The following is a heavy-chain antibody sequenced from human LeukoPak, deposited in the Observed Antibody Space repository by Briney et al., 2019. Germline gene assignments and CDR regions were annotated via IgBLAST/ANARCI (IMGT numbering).Heavy chain of an antibody. D-gene: IGHD3-22*01. CDR1: GFTVNSNY. V-gene: IGHV3-53*01. J-gene: IGHJ4*02. CDR2: IYSGGNT. Sequence: GGSLRLSCAASGFTVNSNYMSWVRQAPGKGLEWVSIIYSGGNTDYADSVKGRFTVSRDNSKNMLYLQMNSLRAEDTAIYYCATSGYFYRGAFDYWGQGTLVTVSS. CDR3: ATSGYFYRGAFDY.